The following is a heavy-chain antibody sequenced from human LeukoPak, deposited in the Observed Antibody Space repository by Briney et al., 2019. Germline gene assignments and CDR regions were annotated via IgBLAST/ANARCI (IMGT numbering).Heavy chain of an antibody. V-gene: IGHV3-23*01. CDR2: ISGSGGST. CDR1: GFTFSSYA. D-gene: IGHD2-15*01. J-gene: IGHJ4*02. CDR3: AKNRYCSGGSCYSYFDY. Sequence: GGSLRLSCAASGFTFSSYAMSWVRQAPGKGLEWVSAISGSGGSTYYADSVKGRFTISRDNSKNTLYLQMNSLRAEGTAVYYCAKNRYCSGGSCYSYFDYWGQGTLVTVSS.